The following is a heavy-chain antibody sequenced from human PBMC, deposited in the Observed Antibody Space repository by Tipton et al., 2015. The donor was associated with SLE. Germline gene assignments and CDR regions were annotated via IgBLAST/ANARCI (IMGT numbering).Heavy chain of an antibody. V-gene: IGHV6-1*01. J-gene: IGHJ6*03. Sequence: GLVKPSQTLSLTCAISGDSVSSNSAAWNWIRQSPSRGLEWLGRTYYRSKYYNDYAVFVKSRITINPDTSKNQFSLKLSSVTAADTAVYYCARRPNSIAAAGYYYYYMDVWGKGTTVTVSS. D-gene: IGHD6-13*01. CDR1: GDSVSSNSAA. CDR3: ARRPNSIAAAGYYYYYMDV. CDR2: TYYRSKYYN.